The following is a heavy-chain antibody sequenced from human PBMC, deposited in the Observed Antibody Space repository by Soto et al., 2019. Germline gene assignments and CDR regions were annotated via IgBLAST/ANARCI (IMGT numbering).Heavy chain of an antibody. D-gene: IGHD2-2*01. V-gene: IGHV3-30-3*01. Sequence: PGGSLRLSCAASGFTFSSYAMHWVRQAPGKGLEWVAVISYDGSNKYYADSVKGRFTISRDNSKNTLYLQMNSLRAEDTAVYYCARDVVPAARFDPWGQGTLVTVSS. CDR2: ISYDGSNK. CDR3: ARDVVPAARFDP. CDR1: GFTFSSYA. J-gene: IGHJ5*02.